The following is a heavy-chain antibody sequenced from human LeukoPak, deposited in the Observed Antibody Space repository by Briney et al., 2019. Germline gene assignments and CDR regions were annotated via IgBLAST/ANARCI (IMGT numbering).Heavy chain of an antibody. CDR3: ASGSYGDHLYYFDY. J-gene: IGHJ4*02. CDR2: LSRTSSYI. Sequence: GGSLRLSCAASGFTFSGYSMNWVRQAPGKGLEWASSLSRTSSYIYYADSVKDRFTISRDDAKNSLYLQMNSLRAEDTAVYYCASGSYGDHLYYFDYWGQGTLVTVSS. D-gene: IGHD4-17*01. V-gene: IGHV3-21*01. CDR1: GFTFSGYS.